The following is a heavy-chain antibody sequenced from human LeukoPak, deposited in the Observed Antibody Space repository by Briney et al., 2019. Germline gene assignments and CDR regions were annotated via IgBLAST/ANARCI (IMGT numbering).Heavy chain of an antibody. J-gene: IGHJ6*03. D-gene: IGHD3-3*01. CDR1: GFTFSSYS. Sequence: PGGSLRLSCAASGFTFSSYSMNWVRQAPGKGLEWVSSISSSSSYIYYADSVKGRFTISRDNAKNSLYLQMNSLRAEDTALDYCARVGYDFFSRIYYYYYYMDVWGKGTTVTVSS. CDR2: ISSSSSYI. V-gene: IGHV3-21*04. CDR3: ARVGYDFFSRIYYYYYYMDV.